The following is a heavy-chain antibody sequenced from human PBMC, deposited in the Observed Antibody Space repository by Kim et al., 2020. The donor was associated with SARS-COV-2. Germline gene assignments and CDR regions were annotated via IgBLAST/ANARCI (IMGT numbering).Heavy chain of an antibody. CDR2: IIPIFGTA. D-gene: IGHD2-21*02. V-gene: IGHV1-69*13. CDR3: AREPRVAYCGGDCWYFDL. Sequence: SVKVSCKASGGTFSSYAISWVRQAPGQGLEWMGGIIPIFGTANYAQKFQGRVTITADESTSTAYMELSSLRSEDTAVYYCAREPRVAYCGGDCWYFDLWGRGTLVTVSS. J-gene: IGHJ2*01. CDR1: GGTFSSYA.